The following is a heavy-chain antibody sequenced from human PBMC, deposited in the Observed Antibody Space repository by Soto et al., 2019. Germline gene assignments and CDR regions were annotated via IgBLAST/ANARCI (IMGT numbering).Heavy chain of an antibody. D-gene: IGHD5-18*01. J-gene: IGHJ4*02. Sequence: EVQLLESGGGLVQPGGPLSLSCAASGLTFSSNAMSWVGQAPGKGLEWVSAISGSGGSTYYADSVKGRFTLSRDNSKNTLYLQMNSLRAEDTAVYYCAKTTSGYSYGPVYWGQGTLVTVSS. CDR2: ISGSGGST. V-gene: IGHV3-23*01. CDR1: GLTFSSNA. CDR3: AKTTSGYSYGPVY.